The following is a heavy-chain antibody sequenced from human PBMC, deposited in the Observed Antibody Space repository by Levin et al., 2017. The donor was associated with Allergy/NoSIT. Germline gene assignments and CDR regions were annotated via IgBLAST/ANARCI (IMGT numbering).Heavy chain of an antibody. V-gene: IGHV7-4-1*02. Sequence: GESLKISCKASGYTFTSYAMNWVRQAPGQGLEWMGWINTNTGNPTYAQGFTGRFVFSLDTSVSTAYLQISSLKAEDTAVYYCARKDYDILTGYTTDYWGQGTLVTVSS. J-gene: IGHJ4*02. CDR3: ARKDYDILTGYTTDY. D-gene: IGHD3-9*01. CDR2: INTNTGNP. CDR1: GYTFTSYA.